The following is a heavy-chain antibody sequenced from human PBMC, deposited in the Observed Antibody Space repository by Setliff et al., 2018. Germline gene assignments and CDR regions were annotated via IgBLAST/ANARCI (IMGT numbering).Heavy chain of an antibody. CDR3: AAPGGGSCRF. D-gene: IGHD1-26*01. J-gene: IGHJ4*02. CDR1: GGSISTDHYY. CDR2: IDYTGNT. V-gene: IGHV4-39*01. Sequence: SETLSLTCTASGGSISTDHYYRGWIRPPPGKGLEWIGSIDYTGNTWHNPSLKSRVTISVDTYKNQFSLNLSSVTAADTAVYYCAAPGGGSCRFWGQGTLVTVSS.